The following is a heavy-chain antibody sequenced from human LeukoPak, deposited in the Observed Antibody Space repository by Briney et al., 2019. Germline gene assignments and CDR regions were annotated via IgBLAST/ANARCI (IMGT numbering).Heavy chain of an antibody. CDR1: GFTFSSYS. Sequence: GGSLRLSCAASGFTFSSYSMNWVRRAPGKGLEWVSYISSSSSTIYYADSVKGRFTISRDNAKNSLYLQMNSLRAEDTAVYYCATLKLNNWNYVGGLGLSGPVGAFDIWGQGTMVTVSS. V-gene: IGHV3-48*04. D-gene: IGHD1-7*01. CDR2: ISSSSSTI. CDR3: ATLKLNNWNYVGGLGLSGPVGAFDI. J-gene: IGHJ3*02.